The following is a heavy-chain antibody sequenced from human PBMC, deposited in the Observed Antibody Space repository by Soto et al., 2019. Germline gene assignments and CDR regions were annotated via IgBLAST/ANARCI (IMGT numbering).Heavy chain of an antibody. D-gene: IGHD6-19*01. Sequence: QITLKESGPTLVKPTQTLTLTCTFSGFSLSTSGVGVGWIRQPPGKALEWLALIYWDDDKRYNPSLKSRLTITKDTSKNQVVLRMTNMDPVDTATYYCAHRLASSRGWSLGLDYRGQGTLVTVSS. CDR3: AHRLASSRGWSLGLDY. V-gene: IGHV2-5*02. J-gene: IGHJ4*02. CDR2: IYWDDDK. CDR1: GFSLSTSGVG.